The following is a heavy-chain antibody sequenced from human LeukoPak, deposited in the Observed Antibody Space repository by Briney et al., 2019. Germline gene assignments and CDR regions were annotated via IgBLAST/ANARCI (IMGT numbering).Heavy chain of an antibody. V-gene: IGHV3-23*01. Sequence: PGGSLLLSCDAPGFTFSDYYMSWIRQAPRKGLEWVSAISGSGGSTYYADSVKGRFTISRDNSKNTLSLQMTSLRAEDTAVYYCAKVGPYCRSTSCYTTEYFQHWGQGTLVTVSS. CDR1: GFTFSDYY. J-gene: IGHJ1*01. D-gene: IGHD2-2*02. CDR2: ISGSGGST. CDR3: AKVGPYCRSTSCYTTEYFQH.